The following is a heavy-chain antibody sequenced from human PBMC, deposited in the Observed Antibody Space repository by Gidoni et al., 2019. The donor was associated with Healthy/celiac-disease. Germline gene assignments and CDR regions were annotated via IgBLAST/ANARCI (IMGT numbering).Heavy chain of an antibody. CDR1: GFTFSSYS. CDR2: ISSSSSYI. CDR3: ARAKYYYDSSGYYYAKFFDY. J-gene: IGHJ4*02. Sequence: EVQLVESGGGLVKPGGSLRLSCAASGFTFSSYSMNWVRQAPGKGLEWVSSISSSSSYIYYADSVKGRFTISRDNAKNSLYLQMNSLRAEDTAVYYCARAKYYYDSSGYYYAKFFDYWGQGTLVTVSS. D-gene: IGHD3-22*01. V-gene: IGHV3-21*01.